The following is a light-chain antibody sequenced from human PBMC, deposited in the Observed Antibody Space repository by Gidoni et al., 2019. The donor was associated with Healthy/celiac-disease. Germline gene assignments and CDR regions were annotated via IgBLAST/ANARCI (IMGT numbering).Light chain of an antibody. J-gene: IGKJ4*01. CDR2: DAS. CDR1: QDISNY. Sequence: DIQMTQSPSSLSAAVRDRVTITCQASQDISNYLNWYQQKPGKAPKLLIYDASNLETGVPSRFSGSGSGTVFTFTISSLQPEDIATYYCQQYDNLPLTFGGGTKVEIK. CDR3: QQYDNLPLT. V-gene: IGKV1-33*01.